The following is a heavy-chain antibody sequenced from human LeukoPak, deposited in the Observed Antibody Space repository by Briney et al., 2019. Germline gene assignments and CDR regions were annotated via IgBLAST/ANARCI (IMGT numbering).Heavy chain of an antibody. D-gene: IGHD1-26*01. CDR3: AKDQGGATRSDY. Sequence: PGGSLRLSCAASGFTFSSYGMSWVRQAPGKGLEWVSGIRGSGDITFYADSVKGRFTISRDNSKNTLYLQMNSLRAEDTAVYYCAKDQGGATRSDYWGQGTLVTVSS. V-gene: IGHV3-23*01. J-gene: IGHJ4*02. CDR2: IRGSGDIT. CDR1: GFTFSSYG.